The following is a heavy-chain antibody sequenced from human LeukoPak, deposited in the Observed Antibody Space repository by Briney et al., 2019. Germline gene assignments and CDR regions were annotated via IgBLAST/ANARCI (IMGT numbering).Heavy chain of an antibody. V-gene: IGHV3-23*01. J-gene: IGHJ5*02. D-gene: IGHD1-26*01. CDR3: AKTSGYSGDYALNH. CDR2: TSGGDYTT. CDR1: GFTFSSYG. Sequence: QSGGSLRLSCAASGFTFSSYGMRWVRQAPGKGLEWVSLTSGGDYTTYYGDSVKGRFTISRDSSKNTLYLQMNSLRVEDTAVYYCAKTSGYSGDYALNHWGQGALVTVSS.